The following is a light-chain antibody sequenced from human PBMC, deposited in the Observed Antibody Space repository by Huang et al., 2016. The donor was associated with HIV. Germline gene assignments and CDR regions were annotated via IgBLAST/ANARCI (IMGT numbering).Light chain of an antibody. CDR3: QQYENWPPEYT. V-gene: IGKV3-15*01. Sequence: EIVLTQSPAILSVSPGERATLSCRASQNVRSSFAWYQQRPGPPPRLLISGASTRATGIPARFSGSVSGTEFTLTISSLQSEDFAVYYCQQYENWPPEYTFGQGTKLEL. CDR2: GAS. J-gene: IGKJ2*01. CDR1: QNVRSS.